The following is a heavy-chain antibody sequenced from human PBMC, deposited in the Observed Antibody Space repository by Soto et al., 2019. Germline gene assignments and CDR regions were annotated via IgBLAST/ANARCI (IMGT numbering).Heavy chain of an antibody. CDR3: ARDSSSNYAPRVYFDY. J-gene: IGHJ4*02. CDR2: IYYSGST. Sequence: SETLSLTCTVSGGSISSGDYYWSWIRQPPGKGLEWIGYIYYSGSTYYNQSLKSRVTISVDTSKNQFSLKLSSVTAADTAVYFCARDSSSNYAPRVYFDYWGQGTLVTVSS. V-gene: IGHV4-30-4*01. CDR1: GGSISSGDYY. D-gene: IGHD4-4*01.